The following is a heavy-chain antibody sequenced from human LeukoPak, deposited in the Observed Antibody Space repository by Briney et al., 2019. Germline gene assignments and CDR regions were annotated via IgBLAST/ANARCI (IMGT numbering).Heavy chain of an antibody. D-gene: IGHD4-17*01. Sequence: GGSLRLSCAASEFTFSRYWMHWVRQAPGKGLEWVAGISYDGSNKYYADSVKGRFTISRDDSKNTLYLQMNSLRAEDTAVYYCAKDEDHDYGDYYFDSWGQGTLVTVSS. CDR1: EFTFSRYW. CDR2: ISYDGSNK. J-gene: IGHJ4*02. CDR3: AKDEDHDYGDYYFDS. V-gene: IGHV3-30*18.